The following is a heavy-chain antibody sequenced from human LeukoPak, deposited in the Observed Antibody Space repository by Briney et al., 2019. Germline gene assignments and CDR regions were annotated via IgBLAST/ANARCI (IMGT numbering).Heavy chain of an antibody. CDR3: ARRTVTTRSFDI. D-gene: IGHD4-17*01. J-gene: IGHJ3*02. CDR1: GGSISSYY. CDR2: IYYSGSP. V-gene: IGHV4-59*01. Sequence: SETLSLTCTVSGGSISSYYWSWIRQPPGKGLEWIGYIYYSGSPNYNPSLKSRVTISVDTSKNQFSLKLSSVTAADTAVYYCARRTVTTRSFDIWGQGTMVTVSS.